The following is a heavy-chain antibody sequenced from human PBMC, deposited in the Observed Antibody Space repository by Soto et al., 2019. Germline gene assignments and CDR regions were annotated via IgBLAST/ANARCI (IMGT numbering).Heavy chain of an antibody. Sequence: ARRWLQQATRKGLEWMGGIIPIFGTANYAQKFQGRVTITADESTSTAYMELSSLRSEDTAVYYCARESRDSSSWYVAFDIWGQGTMVTVSS. CDR1: A. D-gene: IGHD6-13*01. J-gene: IGHJ3*02. CDR2: IIPIFGTA. V-gene: IGHV1-69*01. CDR3: ARESRDSSSWYVAFDI.